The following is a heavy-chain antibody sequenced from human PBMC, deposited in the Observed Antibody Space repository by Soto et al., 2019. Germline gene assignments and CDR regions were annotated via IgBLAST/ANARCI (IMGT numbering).Heavy chain of an antibody. CDR1: GFSLTSGVG. J-gene: IGHJ4*02. Sequence: QITLKESGPTLVRPPQTLTLTCTFSGFSLTSGVGVGWIRQPPGKALEWLALIYWDDEKRYSPSLKNRLTITNXTXXXRXXLTMTNGGPVDTATYFCAHIDPEIVTVGGHGGFDYWGPGTLVTVSS. CDR2: IYWDDEK. V-gene: IGHV2-5*02. CDR3: AHIDPEIVTVGGHGGFDY. D-gene: IGHD5-12*01.